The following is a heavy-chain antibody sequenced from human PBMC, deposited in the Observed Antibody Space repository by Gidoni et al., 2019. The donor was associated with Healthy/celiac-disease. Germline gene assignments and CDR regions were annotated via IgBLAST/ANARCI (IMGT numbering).Heavy chain of an antibody. CDR1: GFTFSSSG. V-gene: IGHV3-33*01. J-gene: IGHJ6*02. CDR3: ARDFYDFWSGYYGEDYYYGMDV. D-gene: IGHD3-3*01. CDR2: IWYDGSNK. Sequence: QVQLVESGGGVVQPGRSLGLSCAASGFTFSSSGMHWVRQAPGKGLEWVAVIWYDGSNKYYADSVKGRFTISRDNSKNTLYLQMNSLRAEDTAVYYCARDFYDFWSGYYGEDYYYGMDVWGQGTTVTVSS.